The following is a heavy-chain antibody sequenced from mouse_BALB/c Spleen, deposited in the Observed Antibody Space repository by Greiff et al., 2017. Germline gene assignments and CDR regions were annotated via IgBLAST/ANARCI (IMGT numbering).Heavy chain of an antibody. D-gene: IGHD2-4*01. CDR1: GYAFSSSW. CDR2: IYPGDGDT. V-gene: IGHV1-82*01. Sequence: QVHVKQSGPELVKPGASVKISCKASGYAFSSSWMNWVKQRPGQGLEWIGRIYPGDGDTNYNGKFKGKATLTADKSSSTAYMQLSSLTSVDSAVYFCARGEYDFLFAYWGQGTLVTVSA. J-gene: IGHJ3*01. CDR3: ARGEYDFLFAY.